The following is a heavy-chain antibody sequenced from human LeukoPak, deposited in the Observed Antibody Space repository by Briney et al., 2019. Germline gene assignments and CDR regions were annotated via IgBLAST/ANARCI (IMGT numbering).Heavy chain of an antibody. CDR3: ARGKYQVSIFCTPGSYYPGAFDI. Sequence: SETLSLTCTVSGGSISNYYWSWIRQPPGKGLEWIGYIYYSGSTNYNPSLKSRVTISVDTSKNQFSLKLSSVTAADTAVYYCARGKYQVSIFCTPGSYYPGAFDIWGQGTMGTVSS. CDR1: GGSISNYY. D-gene: IGHD1-26*01. V-gene: IGHV4-59*01. J-gene: IGHJ3*02. CDR2: IYYSGST.